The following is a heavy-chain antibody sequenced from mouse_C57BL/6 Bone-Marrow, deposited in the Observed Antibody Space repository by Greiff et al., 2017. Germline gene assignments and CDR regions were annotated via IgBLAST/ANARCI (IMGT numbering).Heavy chain of an antibody. CDR2: INPGSGGT. J-gene: IGHJ1*03. Sequence: VQLQQSGAELVRPGTSVKVSCKASGYAFTNYLIEWVKQRPGQGLEWIGVINPGSGGTNYNEKFKGKATLTADKSSSTAYMQLSSLTSEDSAVYVCARSGVTTVAWYFDVWGTGTTVTVSS. V-gene: IGHV1-54*01. CDR3: ARSGVTTVAWYFDV. CDR1: GYAFTNYL. D-gene: IGHD1-1*01.